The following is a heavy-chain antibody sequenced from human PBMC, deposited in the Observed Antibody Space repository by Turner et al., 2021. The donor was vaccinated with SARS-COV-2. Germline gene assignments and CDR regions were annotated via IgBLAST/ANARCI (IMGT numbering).Heavy chain of an antibody. CDR3: AKGDDSRKSGLL. D-gene: IGHD2-15*01. J-gene: IGHJ4*02. CDR1: GGSFSGYY. V-gene: IGHV4-34*02. CDR2: IHPSGTT. Sequence: VQLQQLRAGLFKPSVTLSLTCALFGGSFSGYYGTWIRQPPEKGLEWIGEIHPSGTTYHNPSLKGRVTMSVDTSKNQFYLKVSSVTAADTAVYYCAKGDDSRKSGLLWGQGTLVTVSS.